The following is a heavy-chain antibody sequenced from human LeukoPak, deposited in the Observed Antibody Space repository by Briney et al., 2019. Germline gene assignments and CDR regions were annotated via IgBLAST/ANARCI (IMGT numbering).Heavy chain of an antibody. CDR1: GFSFSSYD. CDR2: LGTAGDT. Sequence: GGSLRLSCAASGFSFSSYDMHWVRQAIGKGLEWVSALGTAGDTYYPDSVKGRFTISREKAKNSLHLQMNNLRVGDTAVYYCARGAGSWFDSWGQGTLVTVSS. D-gene: IGHD1-26*01. J-gene: IGHJ5*01. CDR3: ARGAGSWFDS. V-gene: IGHV3-13*04.